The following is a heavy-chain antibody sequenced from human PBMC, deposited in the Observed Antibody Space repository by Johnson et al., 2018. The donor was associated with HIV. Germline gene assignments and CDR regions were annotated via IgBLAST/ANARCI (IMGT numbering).Heavy chain of an antibody. CDR2: IYYDGGNK. CDR1: ANTFSRFA. CDR3: AKADTMAGDAFDI. J-gene: IGHJ3*02. D-gene: IGHD2-2*01. Sequence: QVLLVESGGGLVQPRGSLRLPCAASANTFSRFAFHWVRQAPGEGLEWVAFIYYDGGNKYYADSLNGRFIISRDNSKNTLYLQMNSLRADDTAMYHCAKADTMAGDAFDICGQGTMVTVSS. V-gene: IGHV3-30-3*01.